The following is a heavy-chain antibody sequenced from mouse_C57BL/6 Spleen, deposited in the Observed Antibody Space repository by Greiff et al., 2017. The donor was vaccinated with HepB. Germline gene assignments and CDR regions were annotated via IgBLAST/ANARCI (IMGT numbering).Heavy chain of an antibody. V-gene: IGHV1-20*01. Sequence: VQLQQSGPELVKPGDSVKISCKASGYSFTGYFMNWVMQSHGKSLEWIGRINPYNGDTFYNQKFTGKATLTVDKSSSTAHMELRSLTSEDSAVYYCARDDGYYAMDYWGQGTSATVSS. CDR2: INPYNGDT. D-gene: IGHD2-3*01. J-gene: IGHJ4*01. CDR3: ARDDGYYAMDY. CDR1: GYSFTGYF.